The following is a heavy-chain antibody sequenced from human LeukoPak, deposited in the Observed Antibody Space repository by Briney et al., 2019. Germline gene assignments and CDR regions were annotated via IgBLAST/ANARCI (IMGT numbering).Heavy chain of an antibody. D-gene: IGHD6-13*01. CDR1: GGSISSYY. Sequence: SETLSLTCTVSGGSISSYYWSWIRQPPGKGLEWIGYIYYSGSTNYYPSLKSRATISVDTSKNQFSLRLSSVTAADTAVYYCARVRSSSYYYGVDVWGQGTTVTVSS. J-gene: IGHJ6*02. CDR2: IYYSGST. CDR3: ARVRSSSYYYGVDV. V-gene: IGHV4-59*01.